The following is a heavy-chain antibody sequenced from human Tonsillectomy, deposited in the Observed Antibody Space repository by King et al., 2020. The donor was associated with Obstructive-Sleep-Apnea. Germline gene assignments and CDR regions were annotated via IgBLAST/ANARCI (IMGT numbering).Heavy chain of an antibody. D-gene: IGHD6-19*01. CDR2: MNPNSGNT. V-gene: IGHV1-8*01. CDR3: ARRAGGAVGDV. J-gene: IGHJ6*02. Sequence: HVQLVESGAEVKKPGAPVKVSCKASGYTFTSYDINWVRQATGQGLEGMGWMNPNSGNTGYAQQFQGRVTITRNTSITKAYMELSSLRSEETALYYCARRAGGAVGDVWGQGTTVTVSS. CDR1: GYTFTSYD.